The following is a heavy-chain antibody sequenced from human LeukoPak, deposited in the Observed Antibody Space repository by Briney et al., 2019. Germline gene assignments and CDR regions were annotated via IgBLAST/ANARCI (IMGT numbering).Heavy chain of an antibody. CDR1: GGSMRNYY. V-gene: IGHV4-4*07. CDR3: ASTKHSSGWYYFDY. Sequence: NPSETLSLTCTVSGGSMRNYYWSWIRQPAGRGLEWIGRINTSGSTKYNPSLKSRVTISVDTSKNQFSLKLSSVTAADTAVYYCASTKHSSGWYYFDYWGQGTLVTVSS. D-gene: IGHD6-19*01. J-gene: IGHJ4*02. CDR2: INTSGST.